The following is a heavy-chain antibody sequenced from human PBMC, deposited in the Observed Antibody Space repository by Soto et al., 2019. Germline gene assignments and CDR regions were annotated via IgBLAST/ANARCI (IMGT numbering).Heavy chain of an antibody. CDR3: ARLFAGATGNWYFDL. D-gene: IGHD1-1*01. CDR1: GGSFSGYY. CDR2: ITHSGGI. J-gene: IGHJ2*01. Sequence: QVQLQQWGAGLLKPSETLSLTCAVYGGSFSGYYWSWVRQPPGKGLEWIGEITHSGGINYNPSLKVRVTMSLDTSKNQFSLRLNSVSDADTAVYYCARLFAGATGNWYFDLWGRGTLVTVSS. V-gene: IGHV4-34*01.